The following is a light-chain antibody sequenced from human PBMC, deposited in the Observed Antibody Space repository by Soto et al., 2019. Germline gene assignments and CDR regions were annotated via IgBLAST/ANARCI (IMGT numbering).Light chain of an antibody. CDR1: QDISHY. CDR3: QKYDRVPWT. V-gene: IGKV1-27*01. J-gene: IGKJ1*01. Sequence: DIQMTQSPSSLSASVGDTVTITCRASQDISHYLAWYQKRPGKVPKLLIHTASILQSGVSSRFSASGSGTDFTLTISSLQPEDVATYYCQKYDRVPWTSGRGTKVEIK. CDR2: TAS.